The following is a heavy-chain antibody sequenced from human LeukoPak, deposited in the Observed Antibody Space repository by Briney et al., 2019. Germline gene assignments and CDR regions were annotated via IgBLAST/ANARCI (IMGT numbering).Heavy chain of an antibody. J-gene: IGHJ4*02. CDR1: GFTFSSYA. CDR2: ISYDGSNK. D-gene: IGHD6-19*01. V-gene: IGHV3-30-3*01. Sequence: PGGSLRLSCAASGFTFSSYAMHWVRQAPGKGLEWVAVISYDGSNKYYAGSVKGRFTISRDNSKNTLYLQMNSLRAEDTAVYYCARDGSSGWTWYFDYWGQGTLVTVSS. CDR3: ARDGSSGWTWYFDY.